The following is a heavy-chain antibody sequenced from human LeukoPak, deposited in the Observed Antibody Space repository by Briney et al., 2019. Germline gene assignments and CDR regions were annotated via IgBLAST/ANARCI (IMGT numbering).Heavy chain of an antibody. V-gene: IGHV4-34*01. CDR3: ARRIGRGYVYYGMEV. Sequence: PSETLSLTCAVYGGSFSGYYWSSIRQPPGKGLEWIGEINHSGSTNYNPSLKSRVTISVDTSKNQFSLKLSSVTAADTAVYYCARRIGRGYVYYGMEVWVQGTTVTVSS. J-gene: IGHJ6*02. D-gene: IGHD3-10*01. CDR1: GGSFSGYY. CDR2: INHSGST.